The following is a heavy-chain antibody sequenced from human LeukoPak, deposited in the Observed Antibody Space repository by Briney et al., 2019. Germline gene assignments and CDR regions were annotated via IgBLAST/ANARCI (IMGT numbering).Heavy chain of an antibody. J-gene: IGHJ3*02. CDR3: ARVSSNNYYDSSGYDAFDI. D-gene: IGHD3-22*01. Sequence: GASVKVSCKASGGTFSSYAISWVRQAPGQGLEWMGGIIPIFGTANYAQKFQGRVTITTDESTSTAYMELSSLRSEDTAVYYCARVSSNNYYDSSGYDAFDIWGQGTMVTVSS. CDR2: IIPIFGTA. V-gene: IGHV1-69*05. CDR1: GGTFSSYA.